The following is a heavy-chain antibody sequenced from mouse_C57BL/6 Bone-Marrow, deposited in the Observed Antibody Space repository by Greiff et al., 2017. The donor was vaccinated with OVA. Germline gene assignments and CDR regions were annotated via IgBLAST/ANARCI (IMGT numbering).Heavy chain of an antibody. CDR2: INPNNGGT. Sequence: EVQVVESGPELVKPGASVKIPCKASGYTFTDYNMDWVKQSHGKSLEWIGDINPNNGGTIYNQKFKGKATLTVDKSSSTAYMELRSLTSEDTAVYYCAINWDPYAMDYWGQGTSVTVSS. J-gene: IGHJ4*01. CDR3: AINWDPYAMDY. V-gene: IGHV1-18*01. D-gene: IGHD4-1*02. CDR1: GYTFTDYN.